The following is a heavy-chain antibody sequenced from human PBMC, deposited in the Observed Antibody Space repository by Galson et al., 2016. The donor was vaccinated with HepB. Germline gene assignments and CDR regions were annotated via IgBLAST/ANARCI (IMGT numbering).Heavy chain of an antibody. CDR1: GFTFATYW. D-gene: IGHD4-11*01. CDR3: ATFIEEHSSFES. J-gene: IGHJ4*02. CDR2: IKQDESEK. Sequence: SLRLSCAASGFTFATYWMSWVRQAPGKGLEWVANIKQDESEKFYVDSVKGRFTVSINNAKKSLFLQMRGLRAEDTAVYFCATFIEEHSSFESWGQGTQVTVSS. V-gene: IGHV3-7*01.